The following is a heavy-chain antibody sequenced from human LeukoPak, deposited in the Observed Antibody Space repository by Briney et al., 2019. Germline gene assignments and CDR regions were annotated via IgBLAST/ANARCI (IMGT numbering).Heavy chain of an antibody. Sequence: GGSLRLSCAASGFTFTTYRMHWVRQAPGKGLVWVSLISTDGSTTRYTDSVRGRFTISRDNAKNTLYLQMSSLRADDTAVYYCENLSQTLPFDYWGQGTQVTVSS. CDR3: ENLSQTLPFDY. J-gene: IGHJ4*02. CDR2: ISTDGSTT. V-gene: IGHV3-74*01. CDR1: GFTFTTYR.